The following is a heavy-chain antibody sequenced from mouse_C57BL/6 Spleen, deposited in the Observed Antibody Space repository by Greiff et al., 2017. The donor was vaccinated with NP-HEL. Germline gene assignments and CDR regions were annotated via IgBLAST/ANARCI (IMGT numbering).Heavy chain of an antibody. CDR2: IRLKSDNYAT. D-gene: IGHD2-4*01. J-gene: IGHJ3*01. V-gene: IGHV6-3*01. Sequence: EVKVEESGGGLVQPGGSMKLSCVASGFTFSNYWMNWVRQSPEKGLEWVAQIRLKSDNYATHYAESVKGRFTISRDDSKSSVYLQMNNLRAEDTGIYYCTDDYRFAYWGQGTLVTVSA. CDR3: TDDYRFAY. CDR1: GFTFSNYW.